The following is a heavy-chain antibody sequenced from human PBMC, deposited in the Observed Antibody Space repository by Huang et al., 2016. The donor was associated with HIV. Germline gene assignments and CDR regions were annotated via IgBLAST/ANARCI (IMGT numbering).Heavy chain of an antibody. D-gene: IGHD6-13*01. CDR2: INQSGRT. J-gene: IGHJ4*02. CDR3: ARGRGSSWSLFDT. Sequence: QVQLEQWGARLLKPSETLSLTRAVYGESLSDFFWSWIRQPPGKGLEWIGEINQSGRTNYNPSLKSRVTIAVDTSKKQFSLKLKSVTAADTSMYYCARGRGSSWSLFDTWGQGSLVTVFS. CDR1: GESLSDFF. V-gene: IGHV4-34*02.